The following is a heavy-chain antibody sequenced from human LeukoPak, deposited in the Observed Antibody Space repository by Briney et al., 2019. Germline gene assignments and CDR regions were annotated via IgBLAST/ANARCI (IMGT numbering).Heavy chain of an antibody. CDR3: ARPGSYYYYGMDV. CDR1: GGSFSGYY. D-gene: IGHD1-26*01. J-gene: IGHJ6*02. CDR2: INHSGST. V-gene: IGHV4-34*01. Sequence: PSETLSLTCAVYGGSFSGYYWSWIRQPPGKGLEWFGEINHSGSTNYNPSLKSRVTISVDTSKNQFSLKLSSVTAADTAVYYCARPGSYYYYGMDVWGQGTTVTVSS.